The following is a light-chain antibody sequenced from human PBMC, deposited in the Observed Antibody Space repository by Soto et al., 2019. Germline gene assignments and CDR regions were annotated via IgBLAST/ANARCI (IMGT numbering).Light chain of an antibody. CDR1: QGISSR. CDR2: AAS. V-gene: IGKV1-12*01. CDR3: QQANNFPWT. J-gene: IGKJ1*01. Sequence: DIQMTQSPSSVSASVGARVTITCRASQGISSRVAWYHQKPGTPPKLLIYAASTMQSGVPSRFSGSGSGTDFTLTISSLQPEDFATYYCQQANNFPWTFGQGTKVGIK.